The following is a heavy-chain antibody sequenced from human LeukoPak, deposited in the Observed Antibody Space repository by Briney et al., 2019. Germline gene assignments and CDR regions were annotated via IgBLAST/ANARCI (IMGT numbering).Heavy chain of an antibody. CDR2: INPSGGST. J-gene: IGHJ4*02. CDR3: ARDLSPDNFDY. Sequence: ASVKVSCKASGYTFTDYYMHWVRQAPGQGLEWMGIINPSGGSTSYAQKFQGRVTMTRDTSTSTVYMELSSLRSEDTAVYYCARDLSPDNFDYWGQGTLVTVSS. CDR1: GYTFTDYY. V-gene: IGHV1-46*01.